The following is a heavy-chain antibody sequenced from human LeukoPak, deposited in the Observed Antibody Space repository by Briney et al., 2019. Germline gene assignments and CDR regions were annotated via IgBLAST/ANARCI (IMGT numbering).Heavy chain of an antibody. CDR3: AQKGGTDH. Sequence: GGSLRLSCVAYGFTFSRFGMNWVRQAPGKGLEWISYISSSSSAIYYADSVKGRFTISGDNGKNSLYLQMNSLRDEDTAVYYCAQKGGTDHWGQGTLVTVSS. V-gene: IGHV3-48*02. CDR2: ISSSSSAI. J-gene: IGHJ4*02. CDR1: GFTFSRFG. D-gene: IGHD2-15*01.